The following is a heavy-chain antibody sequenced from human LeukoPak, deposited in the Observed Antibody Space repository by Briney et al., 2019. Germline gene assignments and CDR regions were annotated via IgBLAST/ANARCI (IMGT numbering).Heavy chain of an antibody. CDR1: GGSISGYY. D-gene: IGHD3-10*01. V-gene: IGHV4-34*01. Sequence: SETLSLTCTVSGGSISGYYWSWIRQPPGKGLEWIGEINHSGSTNYNPSLKSRVTISVDTSKNQFSLKLSSVTAADTAVYYCARGVRGVSYYYYYMDVWGKGTTVTVSS. J-gene: IGHJ6*03. CDR2: INHSGST. CDR3: ARGVRGVSYYYYYMDV.